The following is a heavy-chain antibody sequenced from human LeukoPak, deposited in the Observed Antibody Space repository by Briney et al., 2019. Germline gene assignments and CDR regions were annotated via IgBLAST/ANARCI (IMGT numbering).Heavy chain of an antibody. D-gene: IGHD2-21*01. V-gene: IGHV3-48*02. CDR2: IRTNIENTM. Sequence: GGSLRLSCAASGFTFSDYPMNWVRQAPGKGLEWISNIRTNIENTMFYADSVKGRFTISRDDAKNSLSLQMNSLRDEDTAVYYCVRDHIYAFDIWGRGTTVTVSS. CDR1: GFTFSDYP. CDR3: VRDHIYAFDI. J-gene: IGHJ3*02.